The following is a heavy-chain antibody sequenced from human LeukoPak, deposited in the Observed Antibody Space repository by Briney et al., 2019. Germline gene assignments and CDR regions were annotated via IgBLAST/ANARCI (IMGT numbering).Heavy chain of an antibody. CDR1: GFTFSSYE. D-gene: IGHD1-26*01. CDR2: ISSSGSTI. CDR3: ARDVPRELLFDY. V-gene: IGHV3-48*03. J-gene: IGHJ4*02. Sequence: GGPLRLSCAASGFTFSSYEMNWVRQAPGKGLEWVSYISSSGSTIYYADSVKGRFTISRDNAKNSLYLQMNSLRAEDTAVYYCARDVPRELLFDYWGQGTLVTVSS.